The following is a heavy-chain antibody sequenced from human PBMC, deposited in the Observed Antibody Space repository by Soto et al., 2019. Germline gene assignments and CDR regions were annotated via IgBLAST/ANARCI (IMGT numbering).Heavy chain of an antibody. CDR1: GGSISTYY. D-gene: IGHD3-3*01. J-gene: IGHJ3*02. CDR2: IYRTGST. V-gene: IGHV4-4*09. Sequence: LSLTCTVSGGSISTYYWNWIRQSPGKGLEWIGYIYRTGSTHHNPSLSSRAAISLGTSRNQFSLQLNSVTAADTAVYFCARQIGDDPFDIWGQGTMVTVSS. CDR3: ARQIGDDPFDI.